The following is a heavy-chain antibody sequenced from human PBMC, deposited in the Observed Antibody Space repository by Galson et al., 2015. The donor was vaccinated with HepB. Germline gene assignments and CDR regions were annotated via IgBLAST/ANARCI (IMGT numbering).Heavy chain of an antibody. J-gene: IGHJ3*02. D-gene: IGHD3-10*01. CDR1: GFTSSSYN. V-gene: IGHV3-21*01. Sequence: SLRLSCAASGFTSSSYNMSWVRQAPGKGLEWVSYITTSSSYIYYADSVKGRFTISRDSGKNSLYLQMNSLRAEDTAVYYCARDRGSGSWRRDAFDIWGQGTMVTVSS. CDR2: ITTSSSYI. CDR3: ARDRGSGSWRRDAFDI.